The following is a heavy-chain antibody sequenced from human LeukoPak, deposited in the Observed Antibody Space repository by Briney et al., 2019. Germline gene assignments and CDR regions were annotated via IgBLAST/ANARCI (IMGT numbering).Heavy chain of an antibody. V-gene: IGHV1-2*06. J-gene: IGHJ3*02. CDR1: GYTFTGYY. D-gene: IGHD3-22*01. Sequence: ASVKVSCKASGYTFTGYYMRWVRQAPGQGLEWMGRINPNSGGTNYAQKFQGRVTMTRDTSISTAYMELSRLRSDDTAVYYCARGPNYYDSSGLAFDIWGQGTMVTVSS. CDR3: ARGPNYYDSSGLAFDI. CDR2: INPNSGGT.